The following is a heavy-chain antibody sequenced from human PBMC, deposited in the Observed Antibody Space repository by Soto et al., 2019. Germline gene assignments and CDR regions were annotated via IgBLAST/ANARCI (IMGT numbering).Heavy chain of an antibody. V-gene: IGHV1-69*01. CDR1: GGTFSSYA. CDR2: IIPIFGTA. D-gene: IGHD2-15*01. J-gene: IGHJ5*02. CDR3: ARDVVVVAATPGWFDP. Sequence: QVQLVQSGAEVKKPGSSVKVSCKASGGTFSSYAISWVRQAPGQGLEWMGGIIPIFGTANYAQKFQGRVTINADESTSTAYMELSSLRSEDTAVYYCARDVVVVAATPGWFDPWGQGTLVTVSS.